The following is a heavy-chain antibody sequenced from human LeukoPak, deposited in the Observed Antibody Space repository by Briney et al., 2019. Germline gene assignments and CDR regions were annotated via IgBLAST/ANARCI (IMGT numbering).Heavy chain of an antibody. V-gene: IGHV3-7*01. D-gene: IGHD6-19*01. J-gene: IGHJ4*02. CDR3: TREIAVAGDY. CDR2: IKEDGSEK. CDR1: GFTFSRHW. Sequence: GGSLRLSCAASGFTFSRHWMSWARQAPGKGLEWVGKIKEDGSEKYYADSVRGRLTISRDNAKNSLYLQINSPRADDTGVYYCTREIAVAGDYWGQGTLVTVSS.